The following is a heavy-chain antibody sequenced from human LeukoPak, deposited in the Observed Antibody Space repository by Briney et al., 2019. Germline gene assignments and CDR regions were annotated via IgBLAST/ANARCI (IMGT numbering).Heavy chain of an antibody. Sequence: GGSLRLSCAASGFTFSDYYMSWIRQAPGKGLEWVSYISSSGSTIYYADSVKGRFTISRDNAKNSLYLQMNSLRAEDTAVYYCARDGVTGWGPDVKSDAFDIWGQGTMVAVSS. D-gene: IGHD3-9*01. CDR1: GFTFSDYY. V-gene: IGHV3-11*01. CDR2: ISSSGSTI. CDR3: ARDGVTGWGPDVKSDAFDI. J-gene: IGHJ3*02.